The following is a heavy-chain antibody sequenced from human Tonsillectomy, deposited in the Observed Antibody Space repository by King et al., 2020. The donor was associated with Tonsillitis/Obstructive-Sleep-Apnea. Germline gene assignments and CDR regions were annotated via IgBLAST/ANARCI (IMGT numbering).Heavy chain of an antibody. V-gene: IGHV1-46*01. Sequence: VQLVESGAEVKKPGASVKVSYKASGYTFTSYYMHWVRQAPGQGLEWMGIINPSGGSTCYAQKFQGRVTMTSDTSTSTVYLELSSLRSEDTAVYYCAREPDYGDLLYYFDYWGQGTLVTVSS. J-gene: IGHJ4*02. CDR1: GYTFTSYY. CDR3: AREPDYGDLLYYFDY. D-gene: IGHD4-17*01. CDR2: INPSGGST.